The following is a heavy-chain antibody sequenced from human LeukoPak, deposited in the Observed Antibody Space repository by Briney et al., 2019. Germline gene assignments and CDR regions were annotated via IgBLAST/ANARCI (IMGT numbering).Heavy chain of an antibody. CDR1: GGSISTYY. Sequence: SETLSLICTVSGGSISTYYWSWIRQPAGKGLEWIGRIYTSGSTNYNPSLKSRVTMSVDTSKNQFSLKLSSVTAADTAMYYCARGYCSGDTCLNDLFDIWGPGTMVTVSS. CDR2: IYTSGST. CDR3: ARGYCSGDTCLNDLFDI. V-gene: IGHV4-4*07. D-gene: IGHD2-15*01. J-gene: IGHJ3*02.